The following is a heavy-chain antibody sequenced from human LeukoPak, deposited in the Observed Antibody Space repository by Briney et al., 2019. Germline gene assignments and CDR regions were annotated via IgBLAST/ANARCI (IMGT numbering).Heavy chain of an antibody. CDR1: GLTFSHAW. V-gene: IGHV3-15*07. CDR2: IKSKSDGGTT. Sequence: GGSLRLSCAASGLTFSHAWMNWVRQAPGKGLEWVGRIKSKSDGGTTQYAAPVKGGFTISRDDSKSTLYLKMNSLKTEDTAVYYCTTHLTNHLLREAIFGVVPGYGMDVWGQGTTVTVSS. D-gene: IGHD3-3*01. J-gene: IGHJ6*02. CDR3: TTHLTNHLLREAIFGVVPGYGMDV.